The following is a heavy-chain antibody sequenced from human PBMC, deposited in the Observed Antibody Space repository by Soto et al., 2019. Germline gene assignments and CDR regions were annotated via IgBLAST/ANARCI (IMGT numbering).Heavy chain of an antibody. CDR3: GKGDDFWTF. CDR1: GFTFSSYA. Sequence: GGSLRLSCAASGFTFSSYAMSWVRQAPGKGLEWVSAISGSGGSTYYAASGKGRFTISRENSKNTLYLQMNSLRAEDTAVYYCGKGDDFWTFWGQGTMVTVSS. CDR2: ISGSGGST. D-gene: IGHD3-3*01. J-gene: IGHJ3*01. V-gene: IGHV3-23*01.